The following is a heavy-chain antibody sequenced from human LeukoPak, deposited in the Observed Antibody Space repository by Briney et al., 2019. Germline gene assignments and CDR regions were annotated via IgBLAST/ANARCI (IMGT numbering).Heavy chain of an antibody. J-gene: IGHJ4*02. CDR2: IKEDGSEK. V-gene: IGHV3-7*01. Sequence: GGSLRLSCAASGFTFSKYWMTWVRQAPGKGLEWVANIKEDGSEKYYVDSVKGRFTISRDNAKNSLYLQMDSLRAGDTAVYYCARVAYNYGSFDYWGQGTLVTVSS. CDR3: ARVAYNYGSFDY. D-gene: IGHD5-18*01. CDR1: GFTFSKYW.